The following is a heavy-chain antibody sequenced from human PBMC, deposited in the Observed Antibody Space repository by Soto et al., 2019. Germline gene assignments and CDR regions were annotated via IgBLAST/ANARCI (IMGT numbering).Heavy chain of an antibody. J-gene: IGHJ4*02. CDR3: AKDNAGYSSGSSFFDY. Sequence: PGGSLRLSCAASGFTFSTFAMHWVRQAPGKGLEWVAVISYDGSNQYYAESLKGRFTIARDNSKNTLSLQMSSLRAEDTAVYYCAKDNAGYSSGSSFFDYWGQGTLVTVSS. V-gene: IGHV3-30*18. D-gene: IGHD6-25*01. CDR1: GFTFSTFA. CDR2: ISYDGSNQ.